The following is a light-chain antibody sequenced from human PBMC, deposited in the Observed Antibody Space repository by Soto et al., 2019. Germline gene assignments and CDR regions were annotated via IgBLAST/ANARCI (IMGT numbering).Light chain of an antibody. Sequence: NFMLTQPHSVSESPGKTVTISCTRSSGSIASNYVQWYQQRPGSAPTTVIYEDNQRPSGVPDRFSGSIDSSSNSASLTISGLKTEDEADYYCQSYDSRWVFGVGTKLTVL. CDR2: EDN. J-gene: IGLJ3*02. CDR3: QSYDSRWV. V-gene: IGLV6-57*04. CDR1: SGSIASNY.